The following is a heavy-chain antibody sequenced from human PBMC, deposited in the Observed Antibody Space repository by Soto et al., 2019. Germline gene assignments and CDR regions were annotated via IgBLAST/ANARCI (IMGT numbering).Heavy chain of an antibody. CDR1: GGTFSSYA. CDR3: ARDSALYCSSTSCYENWFDP. D-gene: IGHD2-2*01. Sequence: ASVKVSCKASGGTFSSYAISWVRQAPGQGLEWMGGISAHNGNTNYAQKLQGRVTMTTDTSTSTAYMELRSLRSDDTAVYYCARDSALYCSSTSCYENWFDPWGQGTLVTVSS. CDR2: ISAHNGNT. J-gene: IGHJ5*02. V-gene: IGHV1-18*01.